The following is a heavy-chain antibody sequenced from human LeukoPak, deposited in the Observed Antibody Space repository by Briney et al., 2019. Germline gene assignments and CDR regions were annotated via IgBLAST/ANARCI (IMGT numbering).Heavy chain of an antibody. V-gene: IGHV3-74*01. CDR3: ARLRGIAARVGLDY. J-gene: IGHJ4*02. D-gene: IGHD6-6*01. Sequence: GGSLRLSCAASGFTFSSYWMYWVRQAPGKGLVWVSRINSDGSSTSYADSVKGRFTISRDNAKNTLYLQMNSLRAEDTAVYYCARLRGIAARVGLDYWGQGTLVTVSS. CDR2: INSDGSST. CDR1: GFTFSSYW.